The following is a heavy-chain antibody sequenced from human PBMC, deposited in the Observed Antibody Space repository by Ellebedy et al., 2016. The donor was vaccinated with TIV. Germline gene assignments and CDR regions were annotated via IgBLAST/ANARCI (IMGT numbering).Heavy chain of an antibody. V-gene: IGHV1-18*01. Sequence: ASVKVSCKTSGYTFTAFHIHWVRQAPGQGLEWLGWISAYNGHTNYAQKLQGRVTLTTDTSTTTAFIDLRSLSSDDTAVYYCARTHNSGYYPDYWGQGTLVTVSS. J-gene: IGHJ4*02. CDR3: ARTHNSGYYPDY. CDR1: GYTFTAFH. D-gene: IGHD3-22*01. CDR2: ISAYNGHT.